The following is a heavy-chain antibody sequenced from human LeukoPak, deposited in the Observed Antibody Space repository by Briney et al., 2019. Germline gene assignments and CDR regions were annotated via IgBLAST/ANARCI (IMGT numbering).Heavy chain of an antibody. CDR1: GYTFTSYA. D-gene: IGHD2-2*01. CDR2: INTNTGNP. CDR3: ARDLSDQLLSVWFDP. J-gene: IGHJ5*02. Sequence: ASVKVSCKVSGYTFTSYAMNWVRQAPGQGLEWMGWINTNTGNPTYAQGFTGRFVFSLDTSVSTAYLQICSLKAEDTAVYYCARDLSDQLLSVWFDPWGQGTLVTVSS. V-gene: IGHV7-4-1*01.